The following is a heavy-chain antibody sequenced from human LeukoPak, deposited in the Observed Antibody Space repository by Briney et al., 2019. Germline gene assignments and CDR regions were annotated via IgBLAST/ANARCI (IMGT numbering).Heavy chain of an antibody. J-gene: IGHJ5*02. CDR1: GYTFTSYD. Sequence: EASVKVSCKASGYTFTSYDINWVRQATGQGLEWMGWMSPNSDNTGYAQKFQGRVTFTRDTSISTAYMELRSLTSEDTAVYYCARDYGGSSVWFDPWGQGTLVTVSS. CDR2: MSPNSDNT. D-gene: IGHD4-23*01. CDR3: ARDYGGSSVWFDP. V-gene: IGHV1-8*02.